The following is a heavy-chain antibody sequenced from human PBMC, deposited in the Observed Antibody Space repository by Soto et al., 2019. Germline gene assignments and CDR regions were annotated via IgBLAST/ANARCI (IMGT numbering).Heavy chain of an antibody. CDR2: IYSGGST. CDR1: GFTVSSNY. D-gene: IGHD6-6*01. CDR3: ARGYSSSGYYYYYMDV. J-gene: IGHJ6*03. V-gene: IGHV3-53*01. Sequence: GGSLRLSCAASGFTVSSNYMSWVRQAPGKGLEWVSVIYSGGSTYYADSVKGRFTISRDNSKNTLYLQMNSLRAEDTAVYYCARGYSSSGYYYYYMDVWGKGTTVTVSS.